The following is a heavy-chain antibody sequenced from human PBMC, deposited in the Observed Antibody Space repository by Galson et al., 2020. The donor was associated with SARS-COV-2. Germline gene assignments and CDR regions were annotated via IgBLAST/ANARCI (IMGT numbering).Heavy chain of an antibody. CDR3: TTKHCPRANCDQPRWYYFDF. CDR2: IKSKTDGGTT. J-gene: IGHJ4*02. V-gene: IGHV3-15*01. D-gene: IGHD7-27*01. Sequence: GESLKISCVASGLTFSNTWMSWVRQAPGKGLEWVGRIKSKTDGGTTDYAASIKDRFTISRDDSENTLYLQMNSLKTEDTAVYFCTTKHCPRANCDQPRWYYFDFWGEGTLVTVSS. CDR1: GLTFSNTW.